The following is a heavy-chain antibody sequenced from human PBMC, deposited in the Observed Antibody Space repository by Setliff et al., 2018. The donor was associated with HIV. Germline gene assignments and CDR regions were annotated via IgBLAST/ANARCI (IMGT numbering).Heavy chain of an antibody. D-gene: IGHD3-3*01. CDR2: IYYSGGT. CDR3: ARSKTFYDFWGGYYTHGAFKI. Sequence: PSETLSLTCTDSGGSITSGGFYWSWVRQYPQKGLEWIGYIYYSGGTYYNPSLKSRVTMSVDTSKNQFSLKLSSVTAADTAVYYCARSKTFYDFWGGYYTHGAFKIWGLGTMVTVSS. V-gene: IGHV4-31*03. J-gene: IGHJ3*02. CDR1: GGSITSGGFY.